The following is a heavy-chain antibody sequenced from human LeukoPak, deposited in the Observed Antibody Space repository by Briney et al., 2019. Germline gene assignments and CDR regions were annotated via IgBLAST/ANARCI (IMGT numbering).Heavy chain of an antibody. V-gene: IGHV5-51*01. CDR2: IYPGDSDT. J-gene: IGHJ4*02. D-gene: IGHD3-22*01. CDR1: GYSFTSYW. CDR3: ARHSNYYDSSGYCDY. Sequence: GESLKISCKGSGYSFTSYWVGWVRQMPGKGLEWMGIIYPGDSDTRYSPSFQGQVTISADKSISTAYLQWSSLKASDTAMYYCARHSNYYDSSGYCDYWGQGTLVTVSS.